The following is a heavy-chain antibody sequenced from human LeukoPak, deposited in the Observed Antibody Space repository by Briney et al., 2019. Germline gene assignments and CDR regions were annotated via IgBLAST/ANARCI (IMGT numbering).Heavy chain of an antibody. J-gene: IGHJ4*02. V-gene: IGHV3-21*01. CDR2: ISSSSSYI. CDR1: GFTFSSYS. Sequence: GGSLRLSCAASGFTFSSYSMNWVRQAPGKGLEWVSSISSSSSYIYYADSVKGRFTISRDNAKNSLYLQMNSLRAEDTAVYYCAGDRQVGGYLAADYWGQGTLVTVSS. D-gene: IGHD3-22*01. CDR3: AGDRQVGGYLAADY.